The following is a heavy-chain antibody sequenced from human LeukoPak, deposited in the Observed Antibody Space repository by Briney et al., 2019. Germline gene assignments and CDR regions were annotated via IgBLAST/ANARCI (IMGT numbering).Heavy chain of an antibody. CDR1: GGSISSYY. J-gene: IGHJ4*02. Sequence: SETLSLTCTVSGGSISSYYWSWIRQPPGKGLEWIGYIYYSGSTNYNPSLKSRVTISVDTSKNQFSLKLSSVTAADTAVYYCARGRYCSSTSCYLSEARSTFWGQGTLVTVSS. CDR3: ARGRYCSSTSCYLSEARSTF. D-gene: IGHD2-2*01. CDR2: IYYSGST. V-gene: IGHV4-59*01.